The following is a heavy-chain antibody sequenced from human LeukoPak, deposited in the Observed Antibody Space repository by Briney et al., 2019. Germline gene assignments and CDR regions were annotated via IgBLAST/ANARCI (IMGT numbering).Heavy chain of an antibody. CDR2: IRYDGSNK. D-gene: IGHD2-15*01. CDR3: AKETYSSFDY. V-gene: IGHV3-30*02. J-gene: IGHJ4*02. Sequence: GGSLRLSCAASGFTFRIYDMHGVRQAPGKGLEWVAFIRYDGSNKYYADSVKGRFTISRDNSKNTLYLQMNSLRAEDTAVYYCAKETYSSFDYWGQGTLVTVSS. CDR1: GFTFRIYD.